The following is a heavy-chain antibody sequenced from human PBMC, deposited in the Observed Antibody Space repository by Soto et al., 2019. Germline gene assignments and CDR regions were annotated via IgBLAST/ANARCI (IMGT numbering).Heavy chain of an antibody. Sequence: ASVKVSCKASGYTFTSYAMHWVRQAPGQRLEWMGWINAGNGNTKYSQKFQGRVTITRDTSASTAYMELSSLRSEVTSVYYCAAARYDIELYYFDYYGQGTLVTVSS. D-gene: IGHD3-9*01. CDR3: AAARYDIELYYFDY. J-gene: IGHJ4*02. CDR1: GYTFTSYA. CDR2: INAGNGNT. V-gene: IGHV1-3*01.